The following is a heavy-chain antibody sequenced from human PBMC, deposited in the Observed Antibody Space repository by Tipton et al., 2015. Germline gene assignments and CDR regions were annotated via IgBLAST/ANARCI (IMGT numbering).Heavy chain of an antibody. V-gene: IGHV1-46*01. CDR1: GYTFTTYY. D-gene: IGHD3-10*01. CDR2: INPNGGTT. J-gene: IGHJ4*02. CDR3: AREAPPGRFGELLY. Sequence: QLVQSGAEVKKPGASVKVSCKASGYTFTTYYMHWVRQAPGQGLEWMGVINPNGGTTTYAQKFQGRVTLTRDTSTTTVYMELSSLTSEDTAVYYCAREAPPGRFGELLYWGQGTLVTVSS.